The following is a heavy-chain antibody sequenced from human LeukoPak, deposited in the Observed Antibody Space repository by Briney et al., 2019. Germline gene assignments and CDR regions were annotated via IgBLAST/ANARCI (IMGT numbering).Heavy chain of an antibody. Sequence: SETLSLTCTVSGGSISSSSYYWGWIRQPPGKGLEWIGSIYYSGSTYYNPSLKSRVTISVDTSKNQFSLKLSSVTAADTAVYYCASPFCSGGSCYSGYWGQGTLVTVSS. J-gene: IGHJ4*02. CDR2: IYYSGST. CDR1: GGSISSSSYY. D-gene: IGHD2-15*01. V-gene: IGHV4-39*01. CDR3: ASPFCSGGSCYSGY.